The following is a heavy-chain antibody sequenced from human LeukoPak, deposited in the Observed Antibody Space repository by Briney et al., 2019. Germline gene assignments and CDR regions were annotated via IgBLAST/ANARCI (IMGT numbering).Heavy chain of an antibody. CDR2: ISTYYGNT. CDR1: GYTFTSYG. Sequence: APVKVSCKASGYTFTSYGFSWVRQAPGQGLEWMGWISTYYGNTNYAQKLQDRVTMTTDTSTSTAYMELTSLRSDDTAVYYCARVYSTNYYGSGDRPFLFDYWGQRTVVTVSS. J-gene: IGHJ4*02. D-gene: IGHD3-10*01. V-gene: IGHV1-18*01. CDR3: ARVYSTNYYGSGDRPFLFDY.